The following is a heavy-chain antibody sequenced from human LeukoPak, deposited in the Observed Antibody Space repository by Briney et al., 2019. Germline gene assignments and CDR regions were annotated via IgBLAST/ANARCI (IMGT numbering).Heavy chain of an antibody. CDR1: GGSISGGGYY. V-gene: IGHV4-31*03. Sequence: PSETLSLTCTVSGGSISGGGYYWSWIRQHPGKGLEWIGYIYYSGSTYYNPSLKSRVTISVDTSKNQFSLKLSSVTAADTAVYYCASVRSETDYYYYYMDVWGKGTTVTVSS. D-gene: IGHD3-10*01. CDR3: ASVRSETDYYYYYMDV. J-gene: IGHJ6*03. CDR2: IYYSGST.